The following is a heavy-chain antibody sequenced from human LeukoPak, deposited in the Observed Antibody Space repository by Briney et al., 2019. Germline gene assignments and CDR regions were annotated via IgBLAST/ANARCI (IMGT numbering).Heavy chain of an antibody. CDR3: ARANTAMYYYYMDV. CDR2: INPNSGGT. CDR1: GYTFTSYG. Sequence: ASVKVSCKASGYTFTSYGISWVRQAPGQGLEWMGWINPNSGGTNYAQKFQGRVTMTRDTSISTAYMELSRLRSDDTAVYYCARANTAMYYYYMDVWGKGTTVTVSS. V-gene: IGHV1-2*02. D-gene: IGHD5-18*01. J-gene: IGHJ6*03.